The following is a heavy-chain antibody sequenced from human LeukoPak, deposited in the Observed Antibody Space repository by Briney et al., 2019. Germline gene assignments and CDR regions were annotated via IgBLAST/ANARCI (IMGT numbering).Heavy chain of an antibody. V-gene: IGHV3-48*03. Sequence: PGGSLRLSCAASGFTFNTYEMIWVRQAPGKGLEWVSYISSSGSTIYYADSVKGRFTISRDNAKNSLYLQMNSLRAEDTAVYYCAELGITMIGGVWGKGTTVTISS. CDR2: ISSSGSTI. CDR1: GFTFNTYE. CDR3: AELGITMIGGV. J-gene: IGHJ6*04. D-gene: IGHD3-10*02.